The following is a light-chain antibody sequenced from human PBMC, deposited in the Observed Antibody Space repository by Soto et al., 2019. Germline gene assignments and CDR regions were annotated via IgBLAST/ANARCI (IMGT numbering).Light chain of an antibody. V-gene: IGKV3-15*01. J-gene: IGKJ1*01. CDR3: QQYNNWPLL. CDR2: GAS. CDR1: QSVSSK. Sequence: EIVMTQSPATLSVSPGERATLSCRASQSVSSKLAWYQQKPGQAPRLLIYGASTRATGIPARFSGSGSGTEFTLTISSLQPEDFATYYCQQYNNWPLLFGQGTKVDIK.